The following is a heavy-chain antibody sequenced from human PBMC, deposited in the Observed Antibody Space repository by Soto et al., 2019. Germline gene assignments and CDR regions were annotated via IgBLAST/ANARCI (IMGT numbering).Heavy chain of an antibody. CDR3: ATGYLTGTTWDYLFDY. CDR1: GYTLTELS. V-gene: IGHV1-24*01. CDR2: FDPEDGET. J-gene: IGHJ4*02. D-gene: IGHD1-7*01. Sequence: ASVKVSCKVSGYTLTELSMHWVRQAPGKGLEWMGGFDPEDGETIYAQKFQGRVTMTEDTSTDTAYMELSSLRSEDTAVYYCATGYLTGTTWDYLFDYWGQGTLVTVS.